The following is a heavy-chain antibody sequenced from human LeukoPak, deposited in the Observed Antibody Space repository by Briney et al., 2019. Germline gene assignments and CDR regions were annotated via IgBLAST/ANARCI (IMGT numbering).Heavy chain of an antibody. Sequence: GASVKVSCKASGYTFTSYYVHWVRQAPGQGLEWMGIINPSGGSTSYAQRFQGRVTMTRDTSTSTVYMELSRLRSEYTAVYYCARKSSQGNAGYFQHWGQGTLVTVSS. J-gene: IGHJ1*01. D-gene: IGHD4-23*01. CDR3: ARKSSQGNAGYFQH. CDR2: INPSGGST. V-gene: IGHV1-46*01. CDR1: GYTFTSYY.